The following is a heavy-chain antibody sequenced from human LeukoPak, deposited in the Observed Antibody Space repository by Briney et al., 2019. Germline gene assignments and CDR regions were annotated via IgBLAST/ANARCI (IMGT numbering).Heavy chain of an antibody. V-gene: IGHV3-66*01. D-gene: IGHD2-21*02. CDR3: TRGQSYCGADCYSD. CDR1: GFSVSNYY. Sequence: PGGSLRLSCAASGFSVSNYYMSWVRQPPGKGLEWVSVMYTGGGRYYGDSVKGRFTISRDNYKNTVFLQMNSLRVEDTALYYCTRGQSYCGADCYSDWGQGTLVTVSS. CDR2: MYTGGGR. J-gene: IGHJ4*02.